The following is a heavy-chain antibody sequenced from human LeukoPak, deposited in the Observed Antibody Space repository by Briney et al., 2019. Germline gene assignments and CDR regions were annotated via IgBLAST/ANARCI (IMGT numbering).Heavy chain of an antibody. CDR2: ISVRSNYI. CDR3: VRLRRNSDTSGFYYYDF. D-gene: IGHD3-22*01. CDR1: GYTFSSYS. V-gene: IGHV3-21*01. J-gene: IGHJ4*02. Sequence: GGSLRLSCAASGYTFSSYSINWVRQAPGKGLEWVSSISVRSNYIYYADSVRGRFRISRDDARDSLYLQMNSLRAEDTAVYYCVRLRRNSDTSGFYYYDFWGQGTLVTVSS.